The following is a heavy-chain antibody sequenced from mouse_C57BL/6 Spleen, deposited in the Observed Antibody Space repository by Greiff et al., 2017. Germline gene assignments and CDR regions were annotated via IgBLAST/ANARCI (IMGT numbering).Heavy chain of an antibody. CDR1: GYTFTSYW. CDR3: ARGVYYGSPAWFAY. D-gene: IGHD1-1*01. V-gene: IGHV1-53*01. CDR2: INPSNGGT. J-gene: IGHJ3*01. Sequence: QVQLQQPGTELVKPGASVKLSCKASGYTFTSYWMHWVKQRPGQGLEWIGNINPSNGGTKYNEKFKSKATLTVDKSSSTAYMQLSSLTSEDSAVYYCARGVYYGSPAWFAYWGQGTLVTVSA.